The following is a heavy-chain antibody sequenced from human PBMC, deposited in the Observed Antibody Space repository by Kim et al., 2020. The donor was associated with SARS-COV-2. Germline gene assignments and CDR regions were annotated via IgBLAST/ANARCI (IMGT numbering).Heavy chain of an antibody. J-gene: IGHJ6*02. Sequence: RVTISVDTSKNQFSLKLSSVTAADTAVYYCARDRGLYSSSWPLYYYGMDVWGQGTTVTVSS. V-gene: IGHV4-31*02. D-gene: IGHD6-13*01. CDR3: ARDRGLYSSSWPLYYYGMDV.